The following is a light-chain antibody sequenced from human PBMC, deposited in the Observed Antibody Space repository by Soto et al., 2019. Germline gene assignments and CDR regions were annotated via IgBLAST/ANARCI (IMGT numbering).Light chain of an antibody. CDR1: QGIGDT. Sequence: DIVMTLSLATLSVSHGEGATLPCRASQGIGDTLAWYQQKPGQAPRLIIHGASRRATDIPDRFSGSGSGADFTLTINTLEPEDFAAYYCQDYGSSLFTFGPGTKVDIK. V-gene: IGKV3-20*01. CDR2: GAS. CDR3: QDYGSSLFT. J-gene: IGKJ3*01.